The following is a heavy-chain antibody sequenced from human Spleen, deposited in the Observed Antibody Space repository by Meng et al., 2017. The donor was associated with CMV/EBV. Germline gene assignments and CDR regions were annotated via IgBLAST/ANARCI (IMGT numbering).Heavy chain of an antibody. J-gene: IGHJ4*02. CDR2: ISGSGGST. V-gene: IGHV3-23*01. Sequence: SGFPFSSYAMSWVRQAPGKGLEWVSAISGSGGSTYYADSVKGRFTISRDNSKNTLYLQMNSLRAEDTAVYYCAKDHYDYVWGSYRHWGQGTLVTVSS. CDR3: AKDHYDYVWGSYRH. CDR1: GFPFSSYA. D-gene: IGHD3-16*02.